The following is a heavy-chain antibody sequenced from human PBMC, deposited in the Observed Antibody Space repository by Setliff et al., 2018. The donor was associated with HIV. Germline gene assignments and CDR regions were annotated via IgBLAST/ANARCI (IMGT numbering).Heavy chain of an antibody. CDR1: ADSISSHF. J-gene: IGHJ3*02. CDR3: ARESLNLGELSSNPDASDI. D-gene: IGHD3-16*02. V-gene: IGHV4-38-2*02. CDR2: IHHSGST. Sequence: PSETLSLTCTVSADSISSHFCSWIRQPPGKGLEWIGSIHHSGSTYYNPSLKSRITMSVDTFKKQFSLKLTSVTAADTAVYYCARESLNLGELSSNPDASDIWGQGTMVTVSS.